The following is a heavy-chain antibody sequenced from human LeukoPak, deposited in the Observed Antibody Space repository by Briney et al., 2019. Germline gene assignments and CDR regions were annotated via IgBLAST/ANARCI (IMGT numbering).Heavy chain of an antibody. V-gene: IGHV1-69*04. CDR1: GGTFSSYA. CDR2: IIPILGIA. Sequence: SVKVSCKASGGTFSSYAISWVRQAPGQGLEWMGRIIPILGIANYAQKFQGRVTITAHKSTSTAYMELSSLRSEDTAVYYCARDVVYYDSSGYSDAFDIWGQGTMVTVSS. D-gene: IGHD3-22*01. J-gene: IGHJ3*02. CDR3: ARDVVYYDSSGYSDAFDI.